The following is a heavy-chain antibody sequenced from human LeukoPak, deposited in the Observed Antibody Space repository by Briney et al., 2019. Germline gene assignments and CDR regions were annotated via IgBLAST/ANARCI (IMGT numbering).Heavy chain of an antibody. Sequence: SETLSLTCAVSGGSISSTDRWSWVRQPPGKGLEWIGEIFHTGSAIYNPSLKSRVTISVDKSKNQFSLKLRSVIAADTAVYFCARDLRYNNKWDYYGMDVWGQGTRVTVSS. J-gene: IGHJ6*02. V-gene: IGHV4-4*02. CDR1: GGSISSTDR. D-gene: IGHD1-14*01. CDR2: IFHTGSA. CDR3: ARDLRYNNKWDYYGMDV.